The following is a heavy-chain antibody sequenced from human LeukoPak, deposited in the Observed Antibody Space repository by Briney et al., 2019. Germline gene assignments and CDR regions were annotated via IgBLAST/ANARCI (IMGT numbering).Heavy chain of an antibody. V-gene: IGHV1-69*13. Sequence: SVKVSCKASGGTFSNYAFSWVRQAPGQGLEWMGGIIPIFGTANYAQKFQGRVTITADESTSTAYMELSSLRSEDTAVYYCARVGLRFLEGGYYGMDVWGQGTTVTVSS. D-gene: IGHD3-3*01. CDR3: ARVGLRFLEGGYYGMDV. J-gene: IGHJ6*02. CDR2: IIPIFGTA. CDR1: GGTFSNYA.